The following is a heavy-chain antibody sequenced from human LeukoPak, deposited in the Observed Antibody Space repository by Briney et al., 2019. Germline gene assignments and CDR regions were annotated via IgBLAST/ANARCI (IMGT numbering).Heavy chain of an antibody. CDR3: ARGDIVVVPAAMEGSWYYVDV. V-gene: IGHV3-48*01. D-gene: IGHD2-2*01. J-gene: IGHJ6*03. CDR1: GFTFSSYS. CDR2: IGSSSSTI. Sequence: GGSLRLSCAASGFTFSSYSMNWVRQAPGKGLEWVSYIGSSSSTIYYADSVKGRFTISRDNSKNTLYLQMNSLRAEDTAVYYCARGDIVVVPAAMEGSWYYVDVWGKGTTVTVSS.